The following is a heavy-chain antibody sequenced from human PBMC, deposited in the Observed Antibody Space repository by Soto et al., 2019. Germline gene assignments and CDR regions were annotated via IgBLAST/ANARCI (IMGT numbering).Heavy chain of an antibody. V-gene: IGHV4-4*07. J-gene: IGHJ6*02. Sequence: SETLSLTCTVSGGSISSYYWSWIRQPAGKXLEWIGRIYTSGSTNYNPSLKSRVTMSVDTSKNQFSLKLSSVTAADTAVYYCAREIYDFWSGYYYYYYGMDVWGQGTTVTVSS. CDR1: GGSISSYY. D-gene: IGHD3-3*01. CDR2: IYTSGST. CDR3: AREIYDFWSGYYYYYYGMDV.